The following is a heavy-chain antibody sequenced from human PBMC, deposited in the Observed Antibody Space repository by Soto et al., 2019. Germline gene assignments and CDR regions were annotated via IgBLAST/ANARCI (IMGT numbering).Heavy chain of an antibody. CDR3: ARGELELRPFDY. D-gene: IGHD1-7*01. CDR1: GGPVRDAFSY. Sequence: SETLSLTCTVSGGPVRDAFSYWTWIRQPPGKGTEWMGYLSYTGSTYYNPSLRNRATNSVDESSNLLSLRLSSVTAADTAVYYCARGELELRPFDYWGQGTLVTVSS. CDR2: LSYTGST. J-gene: IGHJ4*02. V-gene: IGHV4-30-4*01.